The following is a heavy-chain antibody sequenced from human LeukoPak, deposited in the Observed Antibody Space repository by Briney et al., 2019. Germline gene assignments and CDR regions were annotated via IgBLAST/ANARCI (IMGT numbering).Heavy chain of an antibody. CDR2: ISYDGSNK. Sequence: GGSLRLSCAASGFTFSSYGMHWVRQAPGKRLEWVAVISYDGSNKYYADSVKGRFTISRDNSKNTLYLQMNSLRAEDTAVYYCAKVVATMIVVGAFDIWGQGTMVTVSS. CDR3: AKVVATMIVVGAFDI. J-gene: IGHJ3*02. CDR1: GFTFSSYG. D-gene: IGHD3-22*01. V-gene: IGHV3-30*18.